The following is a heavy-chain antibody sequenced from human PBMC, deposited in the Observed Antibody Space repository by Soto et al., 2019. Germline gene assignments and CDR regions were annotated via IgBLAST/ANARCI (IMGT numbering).Heavy chain of an antibody. J-gene: IGHJ4*02. CDR3: ARAYYGDYADYFDY. V-gene: IGHV4-31*03. CDR2: IYYSGST. D-gene: IGHD4-17*01. CDR1: GGSISSGGYY. Sequence: PSETLSLTCTVSGGSISSGGYYWSWIRQHPGKGLEWIGYIYYSGSTYYNPSLKSRVTISVDTSKNQFSLKLSSVTAADTAVYYCARAYYGDYADYFDYWGQGTLVTVSS.